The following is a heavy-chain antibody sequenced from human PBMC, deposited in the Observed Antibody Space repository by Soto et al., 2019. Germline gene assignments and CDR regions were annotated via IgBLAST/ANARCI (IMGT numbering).Heavy chain of an antibody. CDR3: ARIRSQWLAYYFDY. Sequence: GGSLRLSCAASGFTFSRYWMSWVRQAPGKGLEWVANIKEDGSQKWYVDSVKGRFTISRDNAKNSLYLQINSLRAEDTAVYYCARIRSQWLAYYFDYWGQGTLVTVSS. V-gene: IGHV3-7*04. D-gene: IGHD6-19*01. CDR1: GFTFSRYW. CDR2: IKEDGSQK. J-gene: IGHJ4*02.